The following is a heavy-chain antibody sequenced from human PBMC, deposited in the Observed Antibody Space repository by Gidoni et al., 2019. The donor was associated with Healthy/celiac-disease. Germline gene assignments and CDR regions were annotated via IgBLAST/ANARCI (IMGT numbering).Heavy chain of an antibody. J-gene: IGHJ3*02. D-gene: IGHD1-1*01. V-gene: IGHV1-69*06. Sequence: QVPLVQSGAEVKKPGSSVKVSCKASGGTFSSYAISWVRQAPGQGLEWMGGIIPIFGTANYAQKSQGRVTITADKSTSTAYMELSSLRSEDTAVYYCAQWDLQLEHLHRGGAFDIWGQGTMVTVSS. CDR3: AQWDLQLEHLHRGGAFDI. CDR1: GGTFSSYA. CDR2: IIPIFGTA.